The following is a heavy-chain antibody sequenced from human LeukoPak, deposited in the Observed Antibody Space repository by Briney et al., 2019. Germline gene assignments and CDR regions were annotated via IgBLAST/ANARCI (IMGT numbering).Heavy chain of an antibody. J-gene: IGHJ3*02. D-gene: IGHD1-14*01. CDR3: AREGNRLAFDI. Sequence: GGSLRLSCAASGFTFSNYWMSWVRQAPGKGLEWVANIKQDGSEKSYVDSVKGRFTIFRDNAKNSLFLQMNSLREEDAAVYYRAREGNRLAFDIWGQGTMVTVSS. CDR1: GFTFSNYW. CDR2: IKQDGSEK. V-gene: IGHV3-7*01.